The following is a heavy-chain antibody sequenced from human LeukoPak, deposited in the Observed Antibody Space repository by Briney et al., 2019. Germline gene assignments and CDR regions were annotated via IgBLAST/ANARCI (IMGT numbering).Heavy chain of an antibody. J-gene: IGHJ3*02. Sequence: GGSLRLSCAASGFTFSGYAMNWVRQAPGKGLEWVSGISGSGGSTFYADSVKGRFTISRDISKNTLYLQMNSLRAEDTAVYYCAKVTMIVVVHDAFDIWGQGTMVTVSS. CDR3: AKVTMIVVVHDAFDI. CDR1: GFTFSGYA. V-gene: IGHV3-23*01. D-gene: IGHD3-22*01. CDR2: ISGSGGST.